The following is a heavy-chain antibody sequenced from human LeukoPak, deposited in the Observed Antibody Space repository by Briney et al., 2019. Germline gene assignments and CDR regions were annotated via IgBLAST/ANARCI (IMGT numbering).Heavy chain of an antibody. CDR2: TLYDGSSQ. CDR3: AKDLLLRQFVLDF. J-gene: IGHJ4*02. CDR1: GFTFTGDG. Sequence: GGSLRLSCAVSGFTFTGDGMHWVRQAPGRGLEWVAFTLYDGSSQYYPDSLRGRFTISRDNSKNTLFLQMNNLTHDDTAVYYCAKDLLLRQFVLDFWGQGTPVTVSS. V-gene: IGHV3-30*02. D-gene: IGHD5-24*01.